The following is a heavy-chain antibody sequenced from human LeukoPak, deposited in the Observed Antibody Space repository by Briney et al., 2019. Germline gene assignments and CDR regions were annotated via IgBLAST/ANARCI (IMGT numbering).Heavy chain of an antibody. CDR1: GGSISSGDYY. D-gene: IGHD3-22*01. J-gene: IGHJ4*02. CDR3: ARSFDNDSSVDY. Sequence: SQTLSLTCTVSGGSISSGDYYWSWIRQPPGKGLEWIGYIYYSGSTYYNPSLKSRVTISVDTSRNQFSLKLSSVTAADTAVYYCARSFDNDSSVDYWGQGTLVTVSS. CDR2: IYYSGST. V-gene: IGHV4-30-4*01.